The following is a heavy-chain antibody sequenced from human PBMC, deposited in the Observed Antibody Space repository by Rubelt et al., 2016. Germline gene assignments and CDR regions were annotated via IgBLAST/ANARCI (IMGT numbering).Heavy chain of an antibody. D-gene: IGHD5-24*01. V-gene: IGHV3-11*06. CDR3: ARVPFRDGYNEIYEPFDY. J-gene: IGHJ4*02. Sequence: SYADSVKGRFFISRDNAKNSLYLQMNSLRAEDTAVYYCARVPFRDGYNEIYEPFDYWGQGTLVTVSS.